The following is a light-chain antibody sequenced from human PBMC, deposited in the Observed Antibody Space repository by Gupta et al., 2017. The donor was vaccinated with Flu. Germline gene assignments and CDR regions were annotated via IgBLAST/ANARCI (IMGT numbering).Light chain of an antibody. J-gene: IGLJ1*01. CDR1: SSDVGAYDY. Sequence: SALTLPVSVSGSPGHSVTISCTGTSSDVGAYDYVSWFQQHPDKAPTLMIYMVSNRPSGVSSRFSASKSGNAASLTISGLQAEDEAYYYCISYTTSSTYVFGTGTKVTVL. CDR2: MVS. CDR3: ISYTTSSTYV. V-gene: IGLV2-14*01.